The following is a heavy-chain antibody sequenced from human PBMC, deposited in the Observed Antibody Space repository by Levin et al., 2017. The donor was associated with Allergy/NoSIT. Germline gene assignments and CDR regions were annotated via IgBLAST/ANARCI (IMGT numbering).Heavy chain of an antibody. CDR3: ARNLRGSSAYDAFDI. CDR1: GFTFRDYW. J-gene: IGHJ3*02. V-gene: IGHV3-7*03. Sequence: GGSLRLSCAAAGFTFRDYWMTWVRQTPGRGLEWVASIDQHGSQKYYVDSVKGRFTISRDNAKKSVDLQMNYLRDDDTAVYYCARNLRGSSAYDAFDIWGHGTMVTFS. D-gene: IGHD5-12*01. CDR2: IDQHGSQK.